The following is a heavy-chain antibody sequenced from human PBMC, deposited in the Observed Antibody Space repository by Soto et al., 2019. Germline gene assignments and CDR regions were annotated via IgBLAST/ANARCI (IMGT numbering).Heavy chain of an antibody. CDR3: ARKSGRDCHSGGGCFSLDV. Sequence: QVQLVQSGAEVKKPGSSLKVSCKVFGETLNSNPIGWVRQAPGQGLEWVGGIVPLSDRTNYAQELQGRVTVTAGGSTSTVYMELSNLKSDDTAVYYCARKSGRDCHSGGGCFSLDVWGQGSLITVSS. D-gene: IGHD2-15*01. V-gene: IGHV1-69*01. J-gene: IGHJ4*02. CDR2: IVPLSDRT. CDR1: GETLNSNP.